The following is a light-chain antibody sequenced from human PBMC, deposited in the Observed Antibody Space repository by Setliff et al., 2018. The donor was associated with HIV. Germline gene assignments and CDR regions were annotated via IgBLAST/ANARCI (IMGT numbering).Light chain of an antibody. V-gene: IGLV2-14*03. J-gene: IGLJ3*02. CDR1: SSDVGEYDY. CDR2: EAD. CDR3: CSYGRGDIWV. Sequence: QSVLTQPASVSGSPGHSITISCTGTSSDVGEYDYVSWYQQNVGEVPKLLIFEADRRPSGISHRFSGSKSGNTASLTISGLQVEDEADYYCCSYGRGDIWVFGGGTKGTVL.